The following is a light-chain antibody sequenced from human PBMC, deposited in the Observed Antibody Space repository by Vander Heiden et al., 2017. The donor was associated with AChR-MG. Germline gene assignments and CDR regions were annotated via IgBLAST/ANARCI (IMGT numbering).Light chain of an antibody. Sequence: DIQLTQSPSFLSAPVGDRVTITCRASQGISSYLAWYQQEPGKAPKLLIYAASTLQSGVPSRFSGSGSGTEFTLTISSLQPEDFATYFCQHLNTYPPWTFGQGTKVEIK. CDR2: AAS. V-gene: IGKV1-9*01. CDR3: QHLNTYPPWT. J-gene: IGKJ1*01. CDR1: QGISSY.